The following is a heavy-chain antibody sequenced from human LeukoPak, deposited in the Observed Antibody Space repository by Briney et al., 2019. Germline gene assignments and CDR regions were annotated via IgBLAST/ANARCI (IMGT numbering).Heavy chain of an antibody. CDR1: GGSISSSSNY. J-gene: IGHJ3*02. V-gene: IGHV4-39*01. CDR3: ARRGDSSGSSLAAFDI. D-gene: IGHD3-22*01. CDR2: IYYSGTP. Sequence: PSETPSLTCTVSGGSISSSSNYWGWIRQPPGKGLEWIGSIYYSGTPYYSPSLRSRVTMSVDTSKNQFSLRLSSLTAADTAVYYCARRGDSSGSSLAAFDIWGQGTVVTVSS.